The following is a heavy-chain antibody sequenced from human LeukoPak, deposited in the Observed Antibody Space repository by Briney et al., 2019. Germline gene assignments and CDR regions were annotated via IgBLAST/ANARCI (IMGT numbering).Heavy chain of an antibody. D-gene: IGHD3-10*02. CDR1: GFTFSSYS. CDR2: ISSSSSYI. V-gene: IGHV3-21*01. Sequence: GGSLRLSCAASGFTFSSYSMNWVRQAPGKGLEWVSSISSSSSYIYYADSVKGRFTISRDNAKNSLYLQMDSLRAEDTAVYYCAELGITMIGGVWGKGTTVTISS. CDR3: AELGITMIGGV. J-gene: IGHJ6*04.